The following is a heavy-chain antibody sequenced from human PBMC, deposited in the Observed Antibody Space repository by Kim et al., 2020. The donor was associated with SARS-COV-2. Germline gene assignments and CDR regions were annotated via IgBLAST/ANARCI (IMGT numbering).Heavy chain of an antibody. V-gene: IGHV4-39*01. D-gene: IGHD3-3*01. J-gene: IGHJ4*02. Sequence: SRATISVDTSKNQFSLKLSSVTAADTAVYYCARHGRPGLRVLEWLFGFDYWGQGTLVTVSS. CDR3: ARHGRPGLRVLEWLFGFDY.